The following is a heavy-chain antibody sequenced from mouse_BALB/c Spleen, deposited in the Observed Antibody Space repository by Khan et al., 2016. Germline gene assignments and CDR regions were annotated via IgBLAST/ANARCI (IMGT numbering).Heavy chain of an antibody. Sequence: QMQLEESGPGLVQPSQSLSITCTVSGFSLTSYGVHWVRQSPGKGLERLGVIWSGGSTDYNAAFISRLSISKDNSKSQVFFKMNSLQANDTAIYYCARNYPSYYFDYWGQGTTLTVSS. CDR1: GFSLTSYG. V-gene: IGHV2-2*02. J-gene: IGHJ2*01. CDR2: IWSGGST. CDR3: ARNYPSYYFDY.